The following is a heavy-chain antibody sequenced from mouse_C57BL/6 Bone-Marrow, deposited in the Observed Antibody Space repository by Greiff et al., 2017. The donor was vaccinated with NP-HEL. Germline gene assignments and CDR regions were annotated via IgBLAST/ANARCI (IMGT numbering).Heavy chain of an antibody. D-gene: IGHD4-1*02. V-gene: IGHV5-6*01. J-gene: IGHJ3*01. Sequence: DVQLQESGGDLVKPGGSLKLSCAASGFTFSSYGMSWVRQTPDKRLEWVATISSGGSYTYYPDSVKGRFTISRDNAKNTLYLQMSSLKSEDTAMYYCARHLQLAFAYWGQGTLVTVSA. CDR1: GFTFSSYG. CDR2: ISSGGSYT. CDR3: ARHLQLAFAY.